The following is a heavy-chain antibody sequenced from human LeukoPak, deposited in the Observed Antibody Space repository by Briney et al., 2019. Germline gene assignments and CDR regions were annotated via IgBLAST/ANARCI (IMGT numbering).Heavy chain of an antibody. CDR1: GGPISSGGYY. D-gene: IGHD3-22*01. J-gene: IGHJ4*02. CDR3: ARHRFYYDSSGYVDY. V-gene: IGHV4-61*08. CDR2: IYYSGST. Sequence: SQTLSLTCTVSGGPISSGGYYWSWIRQPPGKGLEWIGYIYYSGSTNYNPSLKSRVTISVDTSKNQFSLKLSSVTAADTAVYYCARHRFYYDSSGYVDYWGQGTLVTVSS.